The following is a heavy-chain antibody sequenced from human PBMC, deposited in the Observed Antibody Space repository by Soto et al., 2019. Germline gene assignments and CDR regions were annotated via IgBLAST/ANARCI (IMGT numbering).Heavy chain of an antibody. CDR3: ARVPSSDDSSGYYSFGWYFDL. CDR1: GGTFSSYA. V-gene: IGHV1-69*12. D-gene: IGHD3-22*01. Sequence: QVQLVQSGAEVKKPGSSVKVSCKASGGTFSSYAISWVRQAPGQGLEWMGGLIPILGTANYAQKFQGRVTINADESTSTAYMELSSLRSEDTAVYYCARVPSSDDSSGYYSFGWYFDLWGRGTLVAFSS. J-gene: IGHJ2*01. CDR2: LIPILGTA.